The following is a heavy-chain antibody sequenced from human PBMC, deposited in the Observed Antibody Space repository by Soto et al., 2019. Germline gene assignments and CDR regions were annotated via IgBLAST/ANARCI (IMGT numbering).Heavy chain of an antibody. V-gene: IGHV1-18*01. CDR3: ARDGQWLESNYYYGMDV. D-gene: IGHD6-19*01. CDR1: GYTFTSYG. CDR2: INPSSGNT. Sequence: GASVKVSCKASGYTFTSYGISWVRQAPGQGLEWMGSINPSSGNTNYAQKFQGRVTMTRDTSTSTVYMELSSLRSEDKAVYYCARDGQWLESNYYYGMDVWGQGTTVTVSS. J-gene: IGHJ6*02.